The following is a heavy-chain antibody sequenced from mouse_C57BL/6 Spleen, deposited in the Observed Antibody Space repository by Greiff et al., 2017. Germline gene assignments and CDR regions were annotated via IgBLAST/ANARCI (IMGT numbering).Heavy chain of an antibody. CDR2: INPSSGYT. J-gene: IGHJ3*01. V-gene: IGHV1-4*01. CDR3: AVRDYDGGFAY. D-gene: IGHD2-4*01. CDR1: GYTFTSYT. Sequence: QVQLQQSGAELARPGASVKMSCKASGYTFTSYTMHWVKQRPGQGLEWIGYINPSSGYTKYNQKFKDKATLTADKSSSTAYMQLSSLTSEDSAVYYCAVRDYDGGFAYWGQGTLVTVSA.